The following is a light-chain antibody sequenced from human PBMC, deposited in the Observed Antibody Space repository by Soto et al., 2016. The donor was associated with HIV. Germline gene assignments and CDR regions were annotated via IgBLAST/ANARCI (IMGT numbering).Light chain of an antibody. CDR1: QSLRHSNGYNY. CDR2: VVS. CDR3: MQSRQSPWT. Sequence: DIVLTQSPLSLPVTPGEPASISCRSTQSLRHSNGYNYLHWCLQKPGQSPQLLISVVSNRVSGVSDRFSGSGSGTDFTLKISRVEAGDVGIYYCMQSRQSPWTFGQGTKVEIQ. V-gene: IGKV2-28*01. J-gene: IGKJ1*01.